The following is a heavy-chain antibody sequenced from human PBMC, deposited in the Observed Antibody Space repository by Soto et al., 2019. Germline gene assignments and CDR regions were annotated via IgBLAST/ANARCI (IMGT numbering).Heavy chain of an antibody. J-gene: IGHJ4*02. CDR1: GFSLSNYG. D-gene: IGHD2-2*01. V-gene: IGHV3-33*01. CDR3: ATDKSSSPFDY. CDR2: IWHDGSIQ. Sequence: PGGSLRLSCPASGFSLSNYGMHWVRQAPGKGLEWVAVIWHDGSIQQYADSVKGRFTISRDNSKNTLSLQMNSLRAEDTAMYYCATDKSSSPFDYWGPGTLVTVSS.